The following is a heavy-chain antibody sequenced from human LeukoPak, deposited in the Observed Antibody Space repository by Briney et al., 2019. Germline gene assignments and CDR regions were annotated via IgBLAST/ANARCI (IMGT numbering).Heavy chain of an antibody. V-gene: IGHV1-8*03. Sequence: ASVKVSCKASGYTFTSYDINWVRQATGQGLEWMGWVNPNSGNTGYAQKFQGRVTITRNTSISTAYMELSSLRSEDTAVYYCARAHSGSYYYYMDVWGKGTTVTVSS. CDR3: ARAHSGSYYYYMDV. D-gene: IGHD1-26*01. J-gene: IGHJ6*03. CDR1: GYTFTSYD. CDR2: VNPNSGNT.